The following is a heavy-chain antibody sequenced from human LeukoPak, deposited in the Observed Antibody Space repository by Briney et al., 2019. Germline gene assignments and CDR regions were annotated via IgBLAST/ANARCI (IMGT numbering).Heavy chain of an antibody. CDR1: GFNFTNYS. CDR2: ISSSSGTI. Sequence: GGSLRLSCAASGFNFTNYSMNWVRQAPGKGLEWVSYISSSSGTIDYADSLKSRFAISRDSAKNSLYLQMDSLRAEDTAVYYCARDPRGTWVPYAFDIWGQGTMVTVSS. V-gene: IGHV3-48*01. CDR3: ARDPRGTWVPYAFDI. D-gene: IGHD3-16*01. J-gene: IGHJ3*02.